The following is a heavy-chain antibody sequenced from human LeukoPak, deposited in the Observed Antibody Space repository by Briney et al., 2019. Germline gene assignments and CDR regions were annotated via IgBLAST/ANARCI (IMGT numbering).Heavy chain of an antibody. CDR2: INHSGST. J-gene: IGHJ6*03. Sequence: PSETLSLTCAVYGGSFSGYYWSWIRQPPGKGLEWIGEINHSGSTNYNPSLKSRVTISVDTSKNQFSLKLSSVTAADTAVYYCASWKRLPKAYYYYYYMDVWGKGTTVTVSS. V-gene: IGHV4-34*01. D-gene: IGHD5-12*01. CDR3: ASWKRLPKAYYYYYYMDV. CDR1: GGSFSGYY.